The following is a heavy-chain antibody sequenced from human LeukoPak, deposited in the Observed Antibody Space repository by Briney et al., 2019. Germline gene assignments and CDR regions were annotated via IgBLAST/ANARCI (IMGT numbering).Heavy chain of an antibody. Sequence: GGSLRLSCAASGFTFSSYSMNWVRQAPGKGLEWVSYISSSSSTIYYADSVKGRFTISRDNAKNSLYLQMNSLRAEDTPVYYCAGGGYDSSGYEYYFDYWGEGTLVTVSS. CDR3: AGGGYDSSGYEYYFDY. J-gene: IGHJ4*02. V-gene: IGHV3-48*04. CDR1: GFTFSSYS. CDR2: ISSSSSTI. D-gene: IGHD3-22*01.